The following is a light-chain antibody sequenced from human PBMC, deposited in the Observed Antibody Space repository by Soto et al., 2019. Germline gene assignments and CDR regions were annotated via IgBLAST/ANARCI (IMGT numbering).Light chain of an antibody. CDR3: QQYNSYSRYT. CDR2: KAS. V-gene: IGKV1-5*03. CDR1: QSISSW. J-gene: IGKJ2*01. Sequence: DIQMTQSPSTLPASVGDRVTITCRASQSISSWLAWYQQKPGKAPKLLIYKASSLESGVPSRFSGSGSGTEFTLTISSLQPDDFATYYCQQYNSYSRYTFGQGTKWEIK.